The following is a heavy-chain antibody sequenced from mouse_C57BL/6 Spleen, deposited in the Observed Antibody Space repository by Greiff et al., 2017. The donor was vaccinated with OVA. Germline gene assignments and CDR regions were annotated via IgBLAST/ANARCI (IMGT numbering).Heavy chain of an antibody. CDR1: GYTFTSYW. CDR2: IDPSDSYT. Sequence: QVQLQQPGAELVKPGASVKLSCKASGYTFTSYWMQWVKQRPGQGLEWIGEIDPSDSYTNYNQKFKGKATLTVDTSSSTAYMQLSSLTSEDSAVYYCARGDYLRGYWGQGTTLTVSS. J-gene: IGHJ2*01. CDR3: ARGDYLRGY. D-gene: IGHD1-1*01. V-gene: IGHV1-50*01.